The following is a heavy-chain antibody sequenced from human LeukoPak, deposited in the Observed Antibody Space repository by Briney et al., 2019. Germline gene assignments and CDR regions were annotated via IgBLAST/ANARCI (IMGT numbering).Heavy chain of an antibody. CDR1: GFTFSSYA. Sequence: HSGGSLRLSCAASGFTFSSYAMSWVRQAPGKGLEWVSAISGSGGSTYYADSVKGRFTISRDNSKNTLYLQMNSLRAEDTAVYYCAKDYCSSTSCPFGHWGQGTLVTVSS. CDR3: AKDYCSSTSCPFGH. CDR2: ISGSGGST. D-gene: IGHD2-2*01. V-gene: IGHV3-23*01. J-gene: IGHJ4*02.